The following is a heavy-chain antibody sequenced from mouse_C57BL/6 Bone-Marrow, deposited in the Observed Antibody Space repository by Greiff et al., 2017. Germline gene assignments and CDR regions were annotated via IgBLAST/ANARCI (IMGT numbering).Heavy chain of an antibody. CDR2: INPSTGGT. D-gene: IGHD4-1*01. J-gene: IGHJ3*01. CDR1: GYSFTGYY. V-gene: IGHV1-42*01. Sequence: VQLKQSGPELVKPGASVKISCKASGYSFTGYYMNWVKQSPEKSLEWIGEINPSTGGTTYNQKFKAKATLTVDKSSSTASMQLKSLTSEDSAVYYCAEANWAWFAYWGQGTLVTVSA. CDR3: AEANWAWFAY.